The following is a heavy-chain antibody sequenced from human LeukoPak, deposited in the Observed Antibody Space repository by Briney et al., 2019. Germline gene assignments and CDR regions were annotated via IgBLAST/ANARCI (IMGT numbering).Heavy chain of an antibody. D-gene: IGHD3-9*01. CDR2: IYTSGST. CDR1: GGSFSSGTYY. Sequence: PSETLSLTCTDSGGSFSSGTYYWSWIRQPAGKGLEWIGRIYTSGSTNYNPSPKSRVTISVDTSKNQFSLKLSSVTAADTAVYYCARESPYYDILTGYKFYMDVWGKGTTVTISS. CDR3: ARESPYYDILTGYKFYMDV. J-gene: IGHJ6*03. V-gene: IGHV4-61*02.